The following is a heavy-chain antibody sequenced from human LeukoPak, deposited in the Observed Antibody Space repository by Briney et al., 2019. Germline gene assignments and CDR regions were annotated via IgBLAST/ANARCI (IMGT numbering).Heavy chain of an antibody. CDR1: GFIVSNND. V-gene: IGHV3-53*01. CDR3: ARGCFYDRSPYCPFDY. D-gene: IGHD3-22*01. Sequence: GGSLRLSCAASGFIVSNNDMSWVRQAPGQGLELVSLIYSGGRTYYADSVKGRFTISRDNSKNTLYLQMNSLRGEDTAVYYCARGCFYDRSPYCPFDYWGQGTLVTVSS. CDR2: IYSGGRT. J-gene: IGHJ4*02.